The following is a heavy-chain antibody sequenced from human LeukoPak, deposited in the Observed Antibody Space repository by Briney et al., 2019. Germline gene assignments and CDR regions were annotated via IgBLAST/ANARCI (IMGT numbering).Heavy chain of an antibody. D-gene: IGHD3-22*01. CDR2: ISYDGSNK. Sequence: GRSLRLSCAASGFTFSSYAMHWVRQAPGKGLEWVAVISYDGSNKYYADSVKGRFTISRDNSKNTLYLQMNSLRAEDTAVYYCAKDREIVVVIGFFDYWGQGTLVTVSS. CDR1: GFTFSSYA. V-gene: IGHV3-30-3*01. CDR3: AKDREIVVVIGFFDY. J-gene: IGHJ4*02.